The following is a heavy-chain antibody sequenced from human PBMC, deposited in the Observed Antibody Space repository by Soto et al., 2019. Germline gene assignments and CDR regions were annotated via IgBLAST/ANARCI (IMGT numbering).Heavy chain of an antibody. Sequence: EVQLLESGGGWVQPGGSLRLSCAASGFTFSSYAMNWVRQAPGKGLEWVSSFSASGSGTYYADSVEGRFTISRDNSKNTVYLQMNSLRVEDTAVYYCARRGVSGTYYFQHWGQGTLVTVSS. CDR1: GFTFSSYA. D-gene: IGHD6-19*01. V-gene: IGHV3-23*01. J-gene: IGHJ1*01. CDR3: ARRGVSGTYYFQH. CDR2: FSASGSGT.